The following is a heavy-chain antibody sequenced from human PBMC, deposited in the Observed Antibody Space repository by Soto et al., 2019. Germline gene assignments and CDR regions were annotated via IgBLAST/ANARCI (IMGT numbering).Heavy chain of an antibody. J-gene: IGHJ4*02. CDR3: ARHFSVDYFDY. CDR2: IYHNGSP. CDR1: GGSISSTNW. V-gene: IGHV4-4*02. Sequence: SETLSLTCVVSGGSISSTNWWTWVRQPPGKRLEWIGEIYHNGSPTYSPSLRGRATISVDKSNNQFSLKLSSVTAADAAVYYCARHFSVDYFDYWGQGALVTVSS.